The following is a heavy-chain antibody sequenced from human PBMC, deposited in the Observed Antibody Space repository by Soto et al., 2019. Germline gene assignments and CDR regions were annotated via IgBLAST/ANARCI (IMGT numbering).Heavy chain of an antibody. CDR2: ISSSGSTI. J-gene: IGHJ6*02. CDR1: GFTFSSYE. D-gene: IGHD6-6*01. Sequence: SLRLSCAASGFTFSSYEMNWVRQAPGKGLEWVSYISSSGSTIYYADSVKGRFTISRDNAKNSLYLQMNSLRAEDTAVYYCARCPGAARPPRSYYYGMDVWGQGTTVTVSS. V-gene: IGHV3-48*03. CDR3: ARCPGAARPPRSYYYGMDV.